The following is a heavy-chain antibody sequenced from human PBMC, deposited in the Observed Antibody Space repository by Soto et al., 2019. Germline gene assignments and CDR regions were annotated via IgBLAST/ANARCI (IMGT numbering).Heavy chain of an antibody. J-gene: IGHJ4*02. CDR3: ARVTPRSSGGSYYFDY. Sequence: SVKVSCKASGGTFSSYAISWVRQAPGQGLEWMGGIIPIFGTANYAQKFQGRVTITTDESTSTAYMELSSLRSEDTAGYYCARVTPRSSGGSYYFDYWGQGTLVTVSS. CDR2: IIPIFGTA. CDR1: GGTFSSYA. V-gene: IGHV1-69*05. D-gene: IGHD2-15*01.